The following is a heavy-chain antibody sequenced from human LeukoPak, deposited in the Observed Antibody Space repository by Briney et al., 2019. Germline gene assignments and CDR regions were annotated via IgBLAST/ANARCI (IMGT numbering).Heavy chain of an antibody. CDR1: GFTFGDYA. J-gene: IGHJ4*02. Sequence: GGSLTLSCTASGFTFGDYAMSWVRQAPGQGMERVGFISSKAYGGTTEYAASVKGRFTISRDDSKSIAYLQMDSLKTEDTAVYYCTRVSIRWPFYYFDYWGQGTLVTVSS. CDR2: ISSKAYGGTT. V-gene: IGHV3-49*04. D-gene: IGHD4-23*01. CDR3: TRVSIRWPFYYFDY.